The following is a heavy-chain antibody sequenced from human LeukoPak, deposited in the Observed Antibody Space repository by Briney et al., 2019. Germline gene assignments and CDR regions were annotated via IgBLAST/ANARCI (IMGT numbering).Heavy chain of an antibody. Sequence: SETLSLTCAVYGGSFSGYYWSWIRQPPGKGLEWIGEINHSGSTNYSPSLKSRVTISVDTSKNQFSLKLSSVTAADTAVYYCARGLVVDGYSSSWYSPRFPYYYYGMDVWGQGTTVTVSS. CDR3: ARGLVVDGYSSSWYSPRFPYYYYGMDV. D-gene: IGHD6-13*01. CDR2: INHSGST. CDR1: GGSFSGYY. J-gene: IGHJ6*02. V-gene: IGHV4-34*01.